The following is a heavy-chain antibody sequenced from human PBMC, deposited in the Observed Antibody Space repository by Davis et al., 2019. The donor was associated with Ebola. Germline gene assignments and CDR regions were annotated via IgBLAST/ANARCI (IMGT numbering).Heavy chain of an antibody. V-gene: IGHV1-3*04. CDR3: ARDEFDY. CDR1: GYTFTGYY. J-gene: IGHJ4*02. CDR2: INTGNGNT. Sequence: AASVKVSCKASGYTFTGYYMHWVRQAPGQGLEWMGWINTGNGNTEYSQKFQGRVTITRDTSASTAYMELSSLRSEDTAVYFCARDEFDYWGQGTLVTVSS.